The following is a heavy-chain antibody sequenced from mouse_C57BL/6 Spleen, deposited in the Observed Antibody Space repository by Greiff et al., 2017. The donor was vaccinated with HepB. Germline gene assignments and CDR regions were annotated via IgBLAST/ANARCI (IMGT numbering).Heavy chain of an antibody. D-gene: IGHD3-2*02. CDR1: GYTFTSYD. V-gene: IGHV1-85*01. Sequence: QVQLQQSGPELVKPGASVKLSCKASGYTFTSYDINWVKQRPGQGLEWIGWIYPRDGSTKYNEKFKGKATLTVDTSSSTAYMELHSLTSEDSAVYFCARSQLRLGTAWLAYWGQGTLVTVSA. J-gene: IGHJ3*01. CDR3: ARSQLRLGTAWLAY. CDR2: IYPRDGST.